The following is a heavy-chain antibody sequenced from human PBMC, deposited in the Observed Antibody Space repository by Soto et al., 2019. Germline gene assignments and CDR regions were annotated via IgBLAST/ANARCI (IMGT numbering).Heavy chain of an antibody. CDR3: AKDKGSGWYQGWFDP. CDR2: ISGSGGST. V-gene: IGHV3-23*01. Sequence: GGSLRLSCAASGFTFSSYAMSWVRQAPGKGLEWVSAISGSGGSTYYADSVKGRFTISRDNSKNTLYLQMNSLRAEDTAVYYCAKDKGSGWYQGWFDPWGQGTLVTVPQ. J-gene: IGHJ5*02. CDR1: GFTFSSYA. D-gene: IGHD6-19*01.